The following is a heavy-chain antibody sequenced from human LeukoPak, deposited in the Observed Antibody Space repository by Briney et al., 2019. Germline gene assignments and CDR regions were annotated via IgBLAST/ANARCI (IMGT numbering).Heavy chain of an antibody. D-gene: IGHD2-8*02. Sequence: SETLSLTCAVSGGSISSGGYSWSWIRQPPGNGLEWIGYIYYSVNTYYSPSLKSRVTISVDTSKNQFSLKLSSVTAADTAVYYCARNGGVAPHNWFDPRGQGTLVIVAS. CDR3: ARNGGVAPHNWFDP. J-gene: IGHJ5*02. CDR1: GGSISSGGYS. V-gene: IGHV4-30-4*07. CDR2: IYYSVNT.